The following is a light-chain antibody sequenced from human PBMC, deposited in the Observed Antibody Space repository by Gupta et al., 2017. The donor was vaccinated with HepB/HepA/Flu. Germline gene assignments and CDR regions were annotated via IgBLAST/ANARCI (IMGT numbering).Light chain of an antibody. Sequence: EIVMTLSPATLSVFPGERATLSCRASQSVSINVAWYQQKPGQAPRLLIYGASTRATGIPARFSGSGSGTEFTLTISSLQSEDFAFYFCQQYNDWPPFTFGPGTKVNI. CDR3: QQYNDWPPFT. V-gene: IGKV3-15*01. J-gene: IGKJ3*01. CDR2: GAS. CDR1: QSVSIN.